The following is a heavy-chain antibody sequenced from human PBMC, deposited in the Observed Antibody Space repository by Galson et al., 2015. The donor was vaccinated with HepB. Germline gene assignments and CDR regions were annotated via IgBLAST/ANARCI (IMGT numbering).Heavy chain of an antibody. V-gene: IGHV3-30*02. J-gene: IGHJ5*02. CDR2: IRYDGSDK. CDR3: TKESMGYCSGGTCYSGNWFDP. D-gene: IGHD2-15*01. Sequence: SLRLSCAASGFTFSRYGMHWVRQAPGKGLEWVAFIRYDGSDKDYVDSVKGRFTISRDNSKYTMFLQMNSLRPEDTAVYYCTKESMGYCSGGTCYSGNWFDPWGQGTLVTVSS. CDR1: GFTFSRYG.